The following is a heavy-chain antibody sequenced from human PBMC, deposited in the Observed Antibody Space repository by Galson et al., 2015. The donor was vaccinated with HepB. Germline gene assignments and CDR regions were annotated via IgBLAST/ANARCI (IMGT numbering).Heavy chain of an antibody. Sequence: SLRLSCAASGFTFSSYGMHWVRQAPGKGLEWVAVISYDGSNKYYADSVKGRFTISRDNSKNTLYLQMNSLRAEDTAVYYCAKDGGYGDYARYYFDYWGQGTLVTVSS. J-gene: IGHJ4*02. CDR1: GFTFSSYG. V-gene: IGHV3-30*18. CDR3: AKDGGYGDYARYYFDY. D-gene: IGHD4-17*01. CDR2: ISYDGSNK.